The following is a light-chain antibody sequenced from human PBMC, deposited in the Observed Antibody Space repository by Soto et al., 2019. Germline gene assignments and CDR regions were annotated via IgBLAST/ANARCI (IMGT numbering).Light chain of an antibody. V-gene: IGKV3-15*01. Sequence: EIVMTQSPATLSVSPGERATLSCRASQSISNNLAWYQRKPGQAPSLLIYGASTRDTGIPARFSGSGSGTEFTLTISSLQSEDFAVYYCQQYNNWPPWTFGQGTKVEIK. CDR2: GAS. CDR3: QQYNNWPPWT. CDR1: QSISNN. J-gene: IGKJ1*01.